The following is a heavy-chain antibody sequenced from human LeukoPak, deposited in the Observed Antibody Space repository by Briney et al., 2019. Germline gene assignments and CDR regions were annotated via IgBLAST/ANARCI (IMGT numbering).Heavy chain of an antibody. CDR2: IYYSGST. V-gene: IGHV4-39*07. CDR1: GGSISSSSYY. CDR3: AREKVAYCGGDSWCHAFDI. J-gene: IGHJ3*02. D-gene: IGHD2-21*02. Sequence: SETLSLTCTVSGGSISSSSYYWVWIRQPPGKGLEWIGSIYYSGSTNYNPSLKSRVTISVDTSKNQFSLKLNSVTAADTAVYYCAREKVAYCGGDSWCHAFDIWGQGTMVTVSS.